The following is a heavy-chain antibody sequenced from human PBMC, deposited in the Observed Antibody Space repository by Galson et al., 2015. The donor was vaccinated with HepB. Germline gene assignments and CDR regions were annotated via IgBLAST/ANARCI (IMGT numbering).Heavy chain of an antibody. J-gene: IGHJ4*02. Sequence: TLSLTCGVSGGSISSGGDSWNWIRQPPGKGLEWVGYIFHNGSPYYNPSLSRRVTMSVDRSKNQFSLKLTSVTAADTAVYYCARGPTKWDYSGIDYWGQGIRVTVSS. CDR1: GGSISSGGDS. CDR3: ARGPTKWDYSGIDY. V-gene: IGHV4-30-2*01. D-gene: IGHD1-26*01. CDR2: IFHNGSP.